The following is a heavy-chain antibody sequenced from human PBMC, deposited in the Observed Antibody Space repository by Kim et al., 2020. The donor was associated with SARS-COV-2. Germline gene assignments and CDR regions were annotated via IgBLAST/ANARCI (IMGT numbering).Heavy chain of an antibody. Sequence: GGSLRLSCTASGFIFNNYAMSWVRQAPGKGPEWVSSISGSGDIIHYADSGKGRFTISRDRSKNTLSLQMTSLRAEDTALYYCAKALRGLVMAFDFWGQGTPVTVSS. V-gene: IGHV3-23*01. CDR3: AKALRGLVMAFDF. CDR2: ISGSGDII. CDR1: GFIFNNYA. J-gene: IGHJ4*02. D-gene: IGHD3-10*01.